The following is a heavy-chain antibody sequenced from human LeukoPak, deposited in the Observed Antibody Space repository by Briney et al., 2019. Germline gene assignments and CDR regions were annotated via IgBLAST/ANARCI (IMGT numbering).Heavy chain of an antibody. CDR1: GYSFTSYW. J-gene: IGHJ4*02. CDR2: IYPGDSDT. Sequence: GESLKISCTGSGYSFTSYWISWVRQMSGKGLEWMGMIYPGDSDTSYSPSFQGQVTISADESISTAYLQWSSLKASDTAMFYCARLARGDTAMALVTTAFDYWGQRTLVTVSS. CDR3: ARLARGDTAMALVTTAFDY. V-gene: IGHV5-51*01. D-gene: IGHD5-18*01.